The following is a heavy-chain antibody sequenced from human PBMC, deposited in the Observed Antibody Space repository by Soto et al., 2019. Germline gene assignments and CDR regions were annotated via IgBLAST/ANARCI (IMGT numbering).Heavy chain of an antibody. CDR2: IKQDGSEK. J-gene: IGHJ4*02. CDR3: ARALVVVTEYFDY. V-gene: IGHV3-7*03. D-gene: IGHD3-22*01. CDR1: GFTFSSYW. Sequence: GGSLRLSCVASGFTFSSYWMSWVRQAPGKGLEWVANIKQDGSEKHYVDSVKGRFTISRDNAKNSLYLQMNSLRAEDTAVYYCARALVVVTEYFDYWGQGILVTVYS.